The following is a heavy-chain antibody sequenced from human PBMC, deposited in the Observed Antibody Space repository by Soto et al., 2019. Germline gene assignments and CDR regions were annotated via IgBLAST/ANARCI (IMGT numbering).Heavy chain of an antibody. V-gene: IGHV1-18*01. Sequence: ASVKVSCRAAGYTFTSYFITWVRQAPGQGLEWMGWISAYNGNTNYAQMLQGRVTMTTDTSTATAYMEMRSLGSDDTAIYYCARQNYYSGMDVWGQGTTVTVSS. CDR1: GYTFTSYF. CDR3: ARQNYYSGMDV. CDR2: ISAYNGNT. J-gene: IGHJ6*02.